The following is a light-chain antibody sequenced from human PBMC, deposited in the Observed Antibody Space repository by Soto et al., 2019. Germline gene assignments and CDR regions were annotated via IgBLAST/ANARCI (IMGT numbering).Light chain of an antibody. Sequence: DIVLTQSPDSLAVSLGERATIKCMSSQSLLDSSNNKNSLAWYQQKPGQPPTLLIYWASTRESGVPDRFGGGGSGTDFTLTITSLQAEDVAVYYCQQYSSNPQTFGQGTKLEI. J-gene: IGKJ2*01. V-gene: IGKV4-1*01. CDR3: QQYSSNPQT. CDR2: WAS. CDR1: QSLLDSSNNKNS.